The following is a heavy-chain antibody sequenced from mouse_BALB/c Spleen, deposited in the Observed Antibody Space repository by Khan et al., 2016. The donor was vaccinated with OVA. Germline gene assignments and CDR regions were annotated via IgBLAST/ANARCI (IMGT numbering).Heavy chain of an antibody. CDR3: AVNWDYAMEH. CDR2: INTETGQP. J-gene: IGHJ4*01. D-gene: IGHD4-1*01. CDR1: GYTFTDYS. Sequence: QIQLVQSGPELKKPGETVKISCKASGYTFTDYSMHWVKQAAGKGLKWMGWINTETGQPTYADDFKGRFAFSLETSASTAYLQINNLKNEDTATYLCAVNWDYAMEHWGQGTSVTVSS. V-gene: IGHV9-2-1*01.